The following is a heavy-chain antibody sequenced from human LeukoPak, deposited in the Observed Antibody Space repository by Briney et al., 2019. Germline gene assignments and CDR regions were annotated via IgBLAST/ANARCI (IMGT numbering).Heavy chain of an antibody. V-gene: IGHV1-2*04. CDR2: INPNSGGT. CDR1: GYTFTGYY. D-gene: IGHD3-22*01. J-gene: IGHJ4*02. Sequence: ASVKVSCKASGYTFTGYYMHWVRQAPGQGLEWMGWINPNSGGTDYAQKFQGWVTMTRDTSISTAYMELSRLRSDDTAVYYCARVLWGYYDSSGYYRHFDYWGQGTLVTVSS. CDR3: ARVLWGYYDSSGYYRHFDY.